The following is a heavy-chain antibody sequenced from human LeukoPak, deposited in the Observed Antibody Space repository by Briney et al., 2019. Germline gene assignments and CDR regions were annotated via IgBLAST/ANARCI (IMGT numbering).Heavy chain of an antibody. V-gene: IGHV4-34*01. J-gene: IGHJ6*02. CDR2: INHSGST. CDR3: ARGSQLWFGAYYYYGMDV. CDR1: GGSFSGYH. Sequence: SETLSLTCAVYGGSFSGYHWSWIRQPPGKGLEWIGEINHSGSTNYNPSLKSRVTISVDTSKNQFSLKLSSVTAADTAVYYCARGSQLWFGAYYYYGMDVWGQGTTVTVSS. D-gene: IGHD3-10*01.